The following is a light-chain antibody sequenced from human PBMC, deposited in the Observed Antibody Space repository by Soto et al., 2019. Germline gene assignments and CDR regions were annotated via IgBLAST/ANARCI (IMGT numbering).Light chain of an antibody. CDR1: SSDVGRYNY. CDR2: EVS. CDR3: GSYAGSYNYV. J-gene: IGLJ1*01. Sequence: QSALTQPPSASGSPGQSVTISCTGTSSDVGRYNYVSWYQQHPGKPPKLMIYEVSERPSGVPDRFSGSKSGNTASLTVSGLQAEDEADYHCGSYAGSYNYVFGTGTKLTVL. V-gene: IGLV2-8*01.